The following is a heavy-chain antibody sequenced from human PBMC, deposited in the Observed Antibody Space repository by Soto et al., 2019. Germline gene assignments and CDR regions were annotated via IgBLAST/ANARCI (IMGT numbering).Heavy chain of an antibody. D-gene: IGHD2-2*01. V-gene: IGHV3-74*01. Sequence: EVHLVESGGGLVQPGGSLRLSCAASGFTFSTYWMHWVRQAPGKGLVWVSRINSDGSSTSYADSVKGRFTISRDNAKNTLYLQMNSLRAEDTAVYYCARAVPAAGGDYWGRGTLVTVSS. CDR2: INSDGSST. J-gene: IGHJ4*02. CDR3: ARAVPAAGGDY. CDR1: GFTFSTYW.